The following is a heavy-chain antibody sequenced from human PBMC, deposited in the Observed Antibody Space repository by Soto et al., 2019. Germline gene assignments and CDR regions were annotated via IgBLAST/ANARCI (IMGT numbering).Heavy chain of an antibody. CDR2: ISSSSSYI. V-gene: IGHV3-21*01. CDR3: ARDTNVNIAVAGTVSERYYYYYGMDV. Sequence: PGGSLRFSCAASGFTFSSYSMNWVRQAPGKGLEWVSSISSSSSYIYYADSVKGRFTISRDNAKNSLYLQMNSLRAEDTAVYYCARDTNVNIAVAGTVSERYYYYYGMDVWGQGTTVTAP. J-gene: IGHJ6*02. D-gene: IGHD6-19*01. CDR1: GFTFSSYS.